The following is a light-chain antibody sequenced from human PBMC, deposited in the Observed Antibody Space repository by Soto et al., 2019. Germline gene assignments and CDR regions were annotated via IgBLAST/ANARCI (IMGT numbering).Light chain of an antibody. Sequence: EIVLTQSPGTLSLSPGERATLSCRASQSISSSYLAWYQQKPGQAPRVLIYGASSRATGIPDRFSGSGSGTDFTLPISRLEPEDFAVYFCQQYGNPPPNSFGQGTKGEIK. CDR2: GAS. V-gene: IGKV3-20*01. CDR3: QQYGNPPPNS. CDR1: QSISSSY. J-gene: IGKJ2*01.